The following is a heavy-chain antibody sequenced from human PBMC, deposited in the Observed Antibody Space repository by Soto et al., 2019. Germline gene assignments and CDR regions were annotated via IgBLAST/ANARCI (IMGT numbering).Heavy chain of an antibody. CDR2: ISGSGGST. J-gene: IGHJ3*02. CDR1: GFTFSSYA. V-gene: IGHV3-23*01. Sequence: GGSLRLSCAASGFTFSSYAMSWVRQAPGKGLEWVSAISGSGGSTYYADSVKGRFTISRDNSKNTLYLQMNSLRAEDTAVYYCAARRGQWLVPGAFDIWGQGTMVTVSS. D-gene: IGHD6-19*01. CDR3: AARRGQWLVPGAFDI.